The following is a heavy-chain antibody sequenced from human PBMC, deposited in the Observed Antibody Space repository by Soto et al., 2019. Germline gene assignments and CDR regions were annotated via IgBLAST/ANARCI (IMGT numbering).Heavy chain of an antibody. CDR1: GFTFSSYS. D-gene: IGHD1-26*01. CDR2: ISSSSSYI. V-gene: IGHV3-21*01. Sequence: EVQLVESGGGLVQPGGSLRLSCAASGFTFSSYSMNWVRQYPGKGLEWVSSISSSSSYIYYADSVKGRFTISRDNAKNSLYLQMNSLRAEDTAVYYCARVGPGGSIVTYDENGRYYYYYYGMDVWGQGTTVTVSS. CDR3: ARVGPGGSIVTYDENGRYYYYYYGMDV. J-gene: IGHJ6*02.